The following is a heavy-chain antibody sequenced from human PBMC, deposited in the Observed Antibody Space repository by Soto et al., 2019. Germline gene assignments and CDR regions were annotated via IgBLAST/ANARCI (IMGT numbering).Heavy chain of an antibody. D-gene: IGHD2-2*01. J-gene: IGHJ5*02. Sequence: SVKVSCKASGGTFSSYTISWVLQAPGQGLEWMGRIIPILGIANYAQKFQGRVTITADKSTSTAYMELSSLRSEDTAVYYCARSARYCSSTSCLDENWFDPWGQGTLVTVSS. CDR3: ARSARYCSSTSCLDENWFDP. V-gene: IGHV1-69*02. CDR2: IIPILGIA. CDR1: GGTFSSYT.